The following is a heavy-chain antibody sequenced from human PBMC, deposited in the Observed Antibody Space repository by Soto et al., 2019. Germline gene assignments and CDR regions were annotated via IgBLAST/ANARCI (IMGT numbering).Heavy chain of an antibody. Sequence: GGSLRLSFTASGFTFSSYAMHWVRQAPGKGLEWVAVISYDGSNKYYADSVKGRFTISRDNSKNTLYLQMNSLRAEDTAVYYCARDRDCSRTSCHRYYGMDVWGQGTTVTVSS. CDR1: GFTFSSYA. CDR3: ARDRDCSRTSCHRYYGMDV. CDR2: ISYDGSNK. J-gene: IGHJ6*02. D-gene: IGHD2-2*01. V-gene: IGHV3-30-3*01.